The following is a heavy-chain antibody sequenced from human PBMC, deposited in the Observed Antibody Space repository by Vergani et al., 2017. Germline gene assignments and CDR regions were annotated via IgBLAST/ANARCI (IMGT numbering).Heavy chain of an antibody. V-gene: IGHV3-9*01. CDR1: GFTFDDYA. CDR3: AKDIREYNWIHDAFDI. J-gene: IGHJ3*02. CDR2: ISWNSGSM. Sequence: EVQLVESGGGLVQPGRSLRLSCAASGFTFDDYAMHWVRQAPGKGLEWVSGISWNSGSMGYADSVKGRFTISRDNAKNSLYLQMNSLRAEDTALYYCAKDIREYNWIHDAFDIWGQGTMVTVSS. D-gene: IGHD1-1*01.